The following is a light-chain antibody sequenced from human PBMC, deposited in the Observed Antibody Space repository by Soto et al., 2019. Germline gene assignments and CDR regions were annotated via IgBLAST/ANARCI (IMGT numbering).Light chain of an antibody. Sequence: EIVMTQSPATLSVSPGERATLSCRASQSVSSNLAWYQQKPGQAPRLLIYGASTRATGIPARFSGSGSGTEFTLTISRQQSEDFAVYYCQQYHDWPWTFGQGTKVEIK. CDR2: GAS. J-gene: IGKJ1*01. V-gene: IGKV3-15*01. CDR1: QSVSSN. CDR3: QQYHDWPWT.